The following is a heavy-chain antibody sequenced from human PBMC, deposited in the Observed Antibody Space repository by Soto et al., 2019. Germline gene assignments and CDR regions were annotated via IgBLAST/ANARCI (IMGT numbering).Heavy chain of an antibody. Sequence: GGSLRLSCAASGFTFSRYGMHWVRQAPGKGLEWVSYIFVTGGTIYYADSVKGRFTVSRDNAKNSLFLLMSSLRAEDTAVYYCARDKDWAFDYWGQGTQVTVSS. J-gene: IGHJ4*02. CDR2: IFVTGGTI. D-gene: IGHD3-9*01. CDR3: ARDKDWAFDY. V-gene: IGHV3-48*04. CDR1: GFTFSRYG.